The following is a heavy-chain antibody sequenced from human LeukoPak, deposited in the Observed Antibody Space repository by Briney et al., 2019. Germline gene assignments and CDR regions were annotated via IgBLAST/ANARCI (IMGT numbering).Heavy chain of an antibody. V-gene: IGHV3-30-3*02. D-gene: IGHD4-23*01. J-gene: IGHJ1*01. CDR3: ANDYGGNSNYFQH. Sequence: PGRSLRLSCAGSGFTFRSYAMHWVRQAPGKGLEWVAVISYDGSNKDYADSVKGRFTISRDNSKNTLFLQMNSLRAEDTAVYYCANDYGGNSNYFQHWGQGTLVTVSS. CDR2: ISYDGSNK. CDR1: GFTFRSYA.